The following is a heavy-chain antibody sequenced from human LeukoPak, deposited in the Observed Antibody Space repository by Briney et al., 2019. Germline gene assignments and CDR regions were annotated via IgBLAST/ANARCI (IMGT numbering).Heavy chain of an antibody. CDR2: IRYDGTNK. D-gene: IGHD1-26*01. CDR1: GFTFSSCG. Sequence: GGSLRLSCAASGFTFSSCGMHWVRQAPDKGLESVAFIRYDGTNKYYADSVKGRFTISRDNSKNTLYLQMNSLRAEDTAVYYCAKDGVVGATSHYYYYMDVWGKGTTVTVSS. V-gene: IGHV3-30*02. CDR3: AKDGVVGATSHYYYYMDV. J-gene: IGHJ6*03.